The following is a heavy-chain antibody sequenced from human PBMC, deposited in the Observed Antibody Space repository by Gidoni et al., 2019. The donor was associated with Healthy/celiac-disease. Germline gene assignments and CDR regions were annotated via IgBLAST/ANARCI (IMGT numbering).Heavy chain of an antibody. V-gene: IGHV1-24*01. Sequence: QVQLVQSGAEVKKPGASVKVSCKVSGCTLTELSMHWVRQAPGKGLEWMGGFDPEDGETIYAQKFQGRVTMTEDTSTDTAYMELSSLRSEDTAVYYCATVSEKNNWGLGWLDPWGQGTLVTVSS. D-gene: IGHD7-27*01. J-gene: IGHJ5*02. CDR3: ATVSEKNNWGLGWLDP. CDR1: GCTLTELS. CDR2: FDPEDGET.